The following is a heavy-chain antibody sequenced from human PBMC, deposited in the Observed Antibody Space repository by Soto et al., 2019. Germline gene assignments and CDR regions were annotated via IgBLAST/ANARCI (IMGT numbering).Heavy chain of an antibody. CDR2: ISYGGSNK. J-gene: IGHJ4*02. D-gene: IGHD6-19*01. V-gene: IGHV3-30-3*01. CDR1: GFTFSSYA. CDR3: ARGDIIAVAGTYY. Sequence: QVQLVESGGGVVQPGRSLRLSCAASGFTFSSYAMHWVRQAPGKGLEWVAVISYGGSNKYYADSVKGRFTISRDNSKNTLYLQMNSLRAEDTAVYYCARGDIIAVAGTYYWGQGTLVTVSS.